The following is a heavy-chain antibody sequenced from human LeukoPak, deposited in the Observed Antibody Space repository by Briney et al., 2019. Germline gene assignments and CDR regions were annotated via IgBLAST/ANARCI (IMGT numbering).Heavy chain of an antibody. D-gene: IGHD3-22*01. CDR2: INSDGSST. J-gene: IGHJ4*02. V-gene: IGHV3-74*01. Sequence: GGSLRLSCTASGFTFGDYAMSWFRQAPGKGLVWVSRINSDGSSTSYADSVKGRFTISRDNAKNTLYLQMNSLRAEDTAVYYCARAIDYYDSSGYPYWGQGTLVTVSS. CDR1: GFTFGDYA. CDR3: ARAIDYYDSSGYPY.